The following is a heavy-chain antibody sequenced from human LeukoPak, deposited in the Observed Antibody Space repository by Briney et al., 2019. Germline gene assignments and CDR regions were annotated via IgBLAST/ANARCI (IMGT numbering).Heavy chain of an antibody. CDR2: FDPEDGET. CDR1: GYTLTELS. Sequence: ASVKVSCKVSGYTLTELSMHWVRQAPGKGPEWMGGFDPEDGETIYAQKFQGRVTMTEDTSTDTAHMELSSLRSEDTAVYYCATDGYSSGWYPPVRPVGAFDIWGQGTMVTVSS. CDR3: ATDGYSSGWYPPVRPVGAFDI. J-gene: IGHJ3*02. D-gene: IGHD6-19*01. V-gene: IGHV1-24*01.